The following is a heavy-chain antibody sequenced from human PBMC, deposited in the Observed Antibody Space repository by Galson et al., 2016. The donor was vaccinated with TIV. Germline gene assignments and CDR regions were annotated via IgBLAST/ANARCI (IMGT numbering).Heavy chain of an antibody. J-gene: IGHJ4*02. CDR1: GFTFNTYS. CDR2: INNYGGTT. D-gene: IGHD3-22*01. V-gene: IGHV3-23*01. CDR3: ARTRGDLYYYDSSGYYFPDY. Sequence: SLRLSCAASGFTFNTYSMSWVRQAPGKGLEWVSAINNYGGTTYYADSVKGRFTISRDNAESTLYLQMNSLRAEDTAVYYCARTRGDLYYYDSSGYYFPDYWGPGALVTVSS.